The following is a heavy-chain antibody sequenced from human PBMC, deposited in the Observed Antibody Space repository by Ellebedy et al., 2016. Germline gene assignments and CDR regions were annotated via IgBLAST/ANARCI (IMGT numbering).Heavy chain of an antibody. CDR2: INTNTGNP. D-gene: IGHD3-22*01. J-gene: IGHJ6*03. CDR1: GYTFTSYA. V-gene: IGHV7-4-1*02. Sequence: ASVKVSCKASGYTFTSYAMNWVRQAPGQGLEWMGWINTNTGNPTYAQGFTGRFVFSLDTSVSTAYLQISSLKAEDTAVYYCASGGDYDSSGLYYYYYMDVWGKGTTVTVSS. CDR3: ASGGDYDSSGLYYYYYMDV.